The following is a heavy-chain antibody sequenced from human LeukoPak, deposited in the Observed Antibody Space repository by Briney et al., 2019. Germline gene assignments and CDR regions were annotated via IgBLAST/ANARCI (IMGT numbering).Heavy chain of an antibody. D-gene: IGHD2-2*01. CDR3: VRAAPRDCSPASCSLFDT. CDR1: GFTFSSYW. J-gene: IGHJ4*02. Sequence: GGSLRLSCAASGFTFSSYWMNWVRRAPRKGLEWVSTIMIGGDGKHYADSVKGRFTISRDRSESTLYLQMNGLRTDDTAVYYCVRAAPRDCSPASCSLFDTWGQGTLVTVSS. CDR2: IMIGGDGK. V-gene: IGHV3-23*01.